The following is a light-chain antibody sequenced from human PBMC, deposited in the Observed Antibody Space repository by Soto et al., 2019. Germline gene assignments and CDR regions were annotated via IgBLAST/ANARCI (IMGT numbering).Light chain of an antibody. V-gene: IGKV4-1*01. CDR3: QQYYSTPWT. J-gene: IGKJ1*01. Sequence: DIVMTQSPDSLAVFLGERATINCKSSQSVLHSSNNKNYLAWYQQKPGQPPKLLIYWASTRESGVPDRFSGSGSGTHFTLTISSLQAEDVAVYYCQQYYSTPWTFGHGTKVEIK. CDR2: WAS. CDR1: QSVLHSSNNKNY.